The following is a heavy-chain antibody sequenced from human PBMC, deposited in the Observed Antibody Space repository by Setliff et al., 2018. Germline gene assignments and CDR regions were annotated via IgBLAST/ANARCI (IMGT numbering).Heavy chain of an antibody. CDR1: GYAFAAYG. J-gene: IGHJ4*02. CDR3: ARGECNDNGCYRAPDY. D-gene: IGHD2-15*01. CDR2: IKPDNGDR. V-gene: IGHV1-3*01. Sequence: ASVKVSCKASGYAFAAYGIHWVRQGPGQRPEWMGWIKPDNGDRNLSHKFQHRVTLTTVTSATTAYLAVSGLTSEDTAVYYCARGECNDNGCYRAPDYWGQGTLVTVSS.